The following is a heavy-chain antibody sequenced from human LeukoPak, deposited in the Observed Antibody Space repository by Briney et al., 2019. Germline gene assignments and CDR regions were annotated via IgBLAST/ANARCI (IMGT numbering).Heavy chain of an antibody. J-gene: IGHJ6*03. D-gene: IGHD6-6*01. CDR2: IYTSGST. V-gene: IGHV4-4*09. Sequence: GSLRLSCAASGFTFSSYAMHWVRQAPGKGLEWIGYIYTSGSTNHNPSLKSRVTISVDTSKNQFSLKLSSVTAADTAVYYCARLEYSAPMDVWGKGTTVTVSS. CDR3: ARLEYSAPMDV. CDR1: GFTFSSYA.